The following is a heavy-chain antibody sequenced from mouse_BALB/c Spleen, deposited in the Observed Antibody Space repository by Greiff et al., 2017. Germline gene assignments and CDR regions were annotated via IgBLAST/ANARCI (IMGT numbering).Heavy chain of an antibody. CDR2: IWSGGST. Sequence: QVQLKQSGPGLVQPSQSLSITCTVSGFSLTSYGVHWVRQSPGKGLEWLGVIWSGGSTDYNAAFISRLSISKDNSKSQVFFKMNSLQANDTAIYYCARKGGYDVDYAMDYWGQGTSVTVSS. CDR3: ARKGGYDVDYAMDY. V-gene: IGHV2-2*02. J-gene: IGHJ4*01. CDR1: GFSLTSYG. D-gene: IGHD2-2*01.